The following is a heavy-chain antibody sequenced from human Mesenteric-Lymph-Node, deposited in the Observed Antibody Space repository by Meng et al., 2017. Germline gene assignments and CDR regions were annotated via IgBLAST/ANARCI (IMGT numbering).Heavy chain of an antibody. D-gene: IGHD4-17*01. CDR1: GYTFTGYY. CDR3: AREQPNDYGDPPTNYNWFDP. Sequence: ASVKVSCKASGYTFTGYYMHWVRQAPGQGLEWMGRINPNSGGTNYAQKFQGRVTITRNTSISTAYMELSSLRSEDTAVYYCAREQPNDYGDPPTNYNWFDPWGQGTLVTVSS. CDR2: INPNSGGT. J-gene: IGHJ5*02. V-gene: IGHV1-2*06.